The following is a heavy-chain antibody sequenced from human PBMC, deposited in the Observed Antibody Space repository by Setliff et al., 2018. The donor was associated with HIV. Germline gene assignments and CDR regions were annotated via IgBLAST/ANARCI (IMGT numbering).Heavy chain of an antibody. CDR1: GFTSSSYS. D-gene: IGHD1-26*01. Sequence: GGSLRLSCAASGFTSSSYSMHWVRQAPGKGLEWIAYISSGSSSTDYADSVKGRFTISRDNAKNSLELQMNGLRVDDTAVYYCSRGPSSGTYMNYWGQGTLVTVSS. V-gene: IGHV3-48*04. CDR2: ISSGSSST. J-gene: IGHJ4*02. CDR3: SRGPSSGTYMNY.